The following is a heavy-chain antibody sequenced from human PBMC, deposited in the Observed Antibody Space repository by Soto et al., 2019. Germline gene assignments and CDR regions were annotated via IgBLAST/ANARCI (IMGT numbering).Heavy chain of an antibody. D-gene: IGHD2-21*02. CDR2: IWYDGSNK. Sequence: PGGSLRLSCAASGFTFSSYGMHWVRQSPGKGLEWVAVIWYDGSNKYYADSVKGRFTISRDNSKNTLYLQMNSLRAEDTAVYYCARDRDIVVVTAGDAFDIWGQGTMVTVSS. V-gene: IGHV3-33*01. CDR3: ARDRDIVVVTAGDAFDI. J-gene: IGHJ3*02. CDR1: GFTFSSYG.